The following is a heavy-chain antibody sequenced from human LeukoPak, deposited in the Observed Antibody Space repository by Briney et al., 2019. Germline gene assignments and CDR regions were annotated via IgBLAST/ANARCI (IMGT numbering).Heavy chain of an antibody. CDR2: ISSSGSTI. CDR3: ARGAYYYDSSTYLSDVAY. V-gene: IGHV3-48*01. D-gene: IGHD3-22*01. J-gene: IGHJ4*02. Sequence: GGSLRLSCAASGFTISCYSMNWVRQAPGKGLEWVSYISSSGSTIYCADSVKGRFTISRDNAKNSLYLQMNSLRAEDTAEYYCARGAYYYDSSTYLSDVAYWGQGTLVTVSS. CDR1: GFTISCYS.